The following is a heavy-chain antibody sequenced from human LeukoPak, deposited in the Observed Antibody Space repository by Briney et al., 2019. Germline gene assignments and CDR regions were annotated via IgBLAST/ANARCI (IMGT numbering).Heavy chain of an antibody. CDR3: ARALSM. V-gene: IGHV3-7*04. CDR2: IKDDGSDK. Sequence: GGSLRLSCVASGFTLGIYWVDWIRQAPGKGPEWLASIKDDGSDKRYVDSVRGRFTISRDNAKNSVYLQMNSLGSDDTAVYYCARALSMWGQGTMVTVSS. J-gene: IGHJ3*02. CDR1: GFTLGIYW.